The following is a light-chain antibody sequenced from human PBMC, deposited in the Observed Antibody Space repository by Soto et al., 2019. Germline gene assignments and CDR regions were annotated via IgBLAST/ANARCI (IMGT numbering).Light chain of an antibody. CDR3: SAYTSRSTLE. V-gene: IGLV2-14*01. Sequence: QSALTQPASVSGSPGQSITISCTGTSSDVGGYKYVSWYQQHPGKAPKVMLYEVNNRPSGVSSRFSGSKSGNTASLTISGLQAEDEADYYCSAYTSRSTLEFGGGTKVTVL. CDR2: EVN. CDR1: SSDVGGYKY. J-gene: IGLJ2*01.